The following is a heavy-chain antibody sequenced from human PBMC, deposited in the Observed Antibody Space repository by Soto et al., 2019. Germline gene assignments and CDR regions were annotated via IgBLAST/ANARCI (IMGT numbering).Heavy chain of an antibody. CDR2: ISGSSSYI. D-gene: IGHD4-17*01. Sequence: PGGSLRRSCAASGFTFSSYSMNWVRQAPGKGLEWVSSISGSSSYIYYADSGKGRFTISRDNAKNSPYLQMNSLRAEDTALYYCARDLNLDYPAFDYWRQGTLVIVSS. J-gene: IGHJ4*02. CDR3: ARDLNLDYPAFDY. V-gene: IGHV3-21*01. CDR1: GFTFSSYS.